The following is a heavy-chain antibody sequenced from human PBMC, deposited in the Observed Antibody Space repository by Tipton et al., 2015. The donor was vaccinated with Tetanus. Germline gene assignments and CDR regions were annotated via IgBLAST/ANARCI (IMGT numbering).Heavy chain of an antibody. CDR3: AGYRVGWGGRGY. Sequence: TLSLTCTVSGGSISSYYWSWIRQPPGKGLEWLGHTYDSGRRNYNPSLKNRVTISVDASRNQFSLTLNSVTAADTAVYFCAGYRVGWGGRGYWGQGTLVTVSS. J-gene: IGHJ4*02. CDR2: TYDSGRR. D-gene: IGHD5-24*01. CDR1: GGSISSYY. V-gene: IGHV4-59*01.